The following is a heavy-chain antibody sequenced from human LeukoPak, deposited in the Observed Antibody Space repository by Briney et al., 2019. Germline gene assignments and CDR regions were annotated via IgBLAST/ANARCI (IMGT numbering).Heavy chain of an antibody. V-gene: IGHV4-59*13. D-gene: IGHD1-26*01. CDR3: VTGRYSYGWYDH. J-gene: IGHJ5*02. CDR2: MYYGGSP. CDR1: GGSNSSFY. Sequence: SETLSLTCTVSGGSNSSFYWSWIRQPPGKGLEWIGYMYYGGSPNYNPSLKSRVITSLDTSKKQFSLKLNSVTTADTAVYYCVTGRYSYGWYDHWGQGILVIVSS.